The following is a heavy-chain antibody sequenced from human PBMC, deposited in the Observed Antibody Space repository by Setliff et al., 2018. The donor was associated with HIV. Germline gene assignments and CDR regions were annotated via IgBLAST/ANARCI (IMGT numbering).Heavy chain of an antibody. CDR1: GFTFSSYA. CDR2: ISGSGGST. CDR3: ANGGRGYSGYPFDY. Sequence: GGSLRLSCAASGFTFSSYAMSWVRQAPGKGLEWVSAISGSGGSTYYADSVKGRFTISRDNSKNTLYLQMNSLRAEDTAVYYCANGGRGYSGYPFDYWGQGALVTVSS. D-gene: IGHD5-12*01. V-gene: IGHV3-23*01. J-gene: IGHJ4*02.